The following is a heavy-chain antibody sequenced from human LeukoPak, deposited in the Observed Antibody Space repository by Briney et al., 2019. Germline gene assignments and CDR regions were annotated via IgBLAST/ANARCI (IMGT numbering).Heavy chain of an antibody. CDR1: GITFSDHY. Sequence: GGSLRLSCAASGITFSDHYMSWIRQAPGKGLEWLSYISSGGDSIYYADSVKGRFTISRDNAKNSVSLQMNSLRAEDTAVYYCAREGGSGWYSGWFDPWGQGTLVTVSS. CDR3: AREGGSGWYSGWFDP. J-gene: IGHJ5*02. CDR2: ISSGGDSI. V-gene: IGHV3-11*04. D-gene: IGHD6-19*01.